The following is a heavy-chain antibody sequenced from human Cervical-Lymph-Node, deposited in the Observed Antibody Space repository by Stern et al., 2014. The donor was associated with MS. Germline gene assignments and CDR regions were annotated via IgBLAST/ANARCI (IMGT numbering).Heavy chain of an antibody. CDR2: INSDGSST. V-gene: IGHV3-74*02. J-gene: IGHJ5*02. Sequence: EVQLVESGGGLVQPGGSLRLSCAASGFTFSSYWMHWVRQAPGKGLVWVSRINSDGSSTSYADSVKGRFTISRDNAKNTLYLQMNSLRAEDTAVYYCATNYDFWSGYYADPWGQGTLVTVSS. CDR1: GFTFSSYW. CDR3: ATNYDFWSGYYADP. D-gene: IGHD3-3*01.